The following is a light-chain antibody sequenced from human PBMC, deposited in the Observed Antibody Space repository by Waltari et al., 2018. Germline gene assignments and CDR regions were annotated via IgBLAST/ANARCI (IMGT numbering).Light chain of an antibody. CDR3: QVWDFTQGV. V-gene: IGLV3-21*04. CDR2: YDS. J-gene: IGLJ3*02. CDR1: SLGTKT. Sequence: SYVLNQPPSVSVAPGKTARISCGGTSLGTKTVHWYQQKPGQAPVLVIHYDSGRPSGIPVRFSGSTSGNTATLTSKWVEAGDEAEYFCQVWDFTQGVFGGGTKLTVL.